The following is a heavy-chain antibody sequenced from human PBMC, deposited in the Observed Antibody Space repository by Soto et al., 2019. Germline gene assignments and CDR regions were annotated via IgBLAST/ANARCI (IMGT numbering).Heavy chain of an antibody. J-gene: IGHJ5*02. D-gene: IGHD3-3*01. CDR3: ASSQYVGFWSGYFWFDP. CDR2: IYYSGST. CDR1: GGSISSYY. V-gene: IGHV4-59*01. Sequence: PSETLSLTRTVSGGSISSYYWSWIRQPPGKGLEWIGYIYYSGSTNYNPSLKSRVTISVDTSKNQFSLKLSSVTAADTAVYYCASSQYVGFWSGYFWFDPWGQGTLVTVSS.